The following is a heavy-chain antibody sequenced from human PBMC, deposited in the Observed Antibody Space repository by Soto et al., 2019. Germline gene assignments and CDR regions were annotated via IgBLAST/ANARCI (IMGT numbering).Heavy chain of an antibody. CDR2: ISGSGGST. CDR1: GFTFSSCA. Sequence: PGGSLRLSCAASGFTFSSCAMGWVRQAPGKGLEWVSAISGSGGSTYYADSVKGRFTISRDNSKNTLYLQMNSLRAEDTAVYYCATPSIYDSSGYPHFDYWGQGTLVTVSS. D-gene: IGHD3-22*01. J-gene: IGHJ4*02. V-gene: IGHV3-23*01. CDR3: ATPSIYDSSGYPHFDY.